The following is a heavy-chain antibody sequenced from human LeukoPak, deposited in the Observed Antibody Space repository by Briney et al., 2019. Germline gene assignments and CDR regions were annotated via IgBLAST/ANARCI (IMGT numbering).Heavy chain of an antibody. V-gene: IGHV4-59*08. D-gene: IGHD3-22*01. CDR3: VRLHDGSGYYLNWLDP. J-gene: IGHJ5*02. CDR2: FSYSGST. Sequence: SETLSLTCTVSGGSISSYFWSWIRQPPGKGLEWIGYFSYSGSTDYNPSLKSRVTISVDTSKNQLSLKLSSVTAADTAVYYCVRLHDGSGYYLNWLDPWGQGTLVTVSS. CDR1: GGSISSYF.